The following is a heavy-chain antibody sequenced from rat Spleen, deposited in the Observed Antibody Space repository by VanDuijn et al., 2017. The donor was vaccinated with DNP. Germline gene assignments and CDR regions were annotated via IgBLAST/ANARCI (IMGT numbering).Heavy chain of an antibody. CDR1: GFIFSNYW. Sequence: EVQLVESGGGLVQPGRSMKLSCVASGFIFSNYWMTWIRQAPGKGLAWVASITNTGGSTYYPDSVKGRFAISRDNAKSTLYLQMNSLRSEDTATYYCTRGEAPGYWGQGVMVTVSA. V-gene: IGHV5-31*01. J-gene: IGHJ2*01. CDR2: ITNTGGST. CDR3: TRGEAPGY. D-gene: IGHD1-11*01.